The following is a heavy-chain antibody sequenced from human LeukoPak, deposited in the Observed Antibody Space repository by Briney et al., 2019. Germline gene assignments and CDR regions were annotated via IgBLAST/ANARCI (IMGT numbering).Heavy chain of an antibody. CDR3: ASIGYSYGLYYFGY. Sequence: SETLSLTCTVSGYSISSGYYWGWIRQPPGKGLEWIGSIYHSGSTYYNPSLKSRVTISVDTSKNQFSLKLSSVTAADTAVYYCASIGYSYGLYYFGYWGQGTLVTVSS. CDR2: IYHSGST. CDR1: GYSISSGYY. J-gene: IGHJ4*02. V-gene: IGHV4-38-2*02. D-gene: IGHD5-18*01.